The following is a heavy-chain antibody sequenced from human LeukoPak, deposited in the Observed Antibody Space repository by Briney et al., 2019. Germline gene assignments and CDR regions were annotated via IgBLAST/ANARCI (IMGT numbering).Heavy chain of an antibody. Sequence: ASVKVSCKASGYTFTGYYMHWVRQAPGQGLEWMGWISAYNGNTNYAQKLQGRVTMTTDTSTSTAYMELRSLRSDDTAVYYCARSDLYYFDYWGQGTLVTVSS. V-gene: IGHV1-18*04. CDR3: ARSDLYYFDY. CDR1: GYTFTGYY. CDR2: ISAYNGNT. J-gene: IGHJ4*02.